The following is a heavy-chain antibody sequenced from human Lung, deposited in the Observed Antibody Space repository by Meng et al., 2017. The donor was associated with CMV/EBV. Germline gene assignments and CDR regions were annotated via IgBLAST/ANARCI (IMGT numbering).Heavy chain of an antibody. CDR1: GYTFTGYY. J-gene: IGHJ4*02. Sequence: SXXVSCKASGYTFTGYYMHWVRQAPGQGLEWMGWINPNSGGTNYAQKFQGRVTMTRDTSISTAYMKLSSLSSADTAVYYCARCMGYWNFDYWGQGTLVTVSS. CDR3: ARCMGYWNFDY. V-gene: IGHV1-2*02. D-gene: IGHD3-22*01. CDR2: INPNSGGT.